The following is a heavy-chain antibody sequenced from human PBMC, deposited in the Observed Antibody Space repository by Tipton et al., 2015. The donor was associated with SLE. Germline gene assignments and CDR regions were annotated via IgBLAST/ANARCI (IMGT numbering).Heavy chain of an antibody. Sequence: GSLRLSCAASGFTFSTYWMSWVRQAPGKGLEWVANINEDGSERYYVDSVKGRFTISRDNVKNSLYLQMNGLRAEDTAVYSCAKDLARWRQLVPGGDYWGQGALVPISS. CDR2: INEDGSER. J-gene: IGHJ4*02. CDR3: AKDLARWRQLVPGGDY. D-gene: IGHD6-13*01. V-gene: IGHV3-7*01. CDR1: GFTFSTYW.